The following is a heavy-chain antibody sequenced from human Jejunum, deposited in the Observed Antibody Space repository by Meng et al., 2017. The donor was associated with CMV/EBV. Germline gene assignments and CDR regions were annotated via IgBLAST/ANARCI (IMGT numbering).Heavy chain of an antibody. Sequence: VSGYSISSGYYWGWIRQPPGKGLEWIGSVYYSGSTYQNPSLKSRVTISVDTSKNQFSLKLSSVTAADTAVYYCARVDHGVASIDYWGQGTRVTVSS. J-gene: IGHJ4*02. CDR1: GYSISSGYY. V-gene: IGHV4-38-2*02. D-gene: IGHD3-3*01. CDR3: ARVDHGVASIDY. CDR2: VYYSGST.